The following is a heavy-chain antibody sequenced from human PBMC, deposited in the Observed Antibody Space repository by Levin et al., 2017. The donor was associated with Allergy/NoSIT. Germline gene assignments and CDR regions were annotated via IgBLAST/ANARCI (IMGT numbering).Heavy chain of an antibody. CDR3: ARGRPFYYYGSGSYFALGY. J-gene: IGHJ4*02. CDR1: GGSFRGYY. Sequence: SQTLSLTCAVYGGSFRGYYWSWIRQPPGKGLEWIGEINHSGSTNYNPSLKSRVTISVDTSKNQFSLKLSSVTAADTAVYYCARGRPFYYYGSGSYFALGYWGQGTLVTVSS. CDR2: INHSGST. D-gene: IGHD3-10*01. V-gene: IGHV4-34*01.